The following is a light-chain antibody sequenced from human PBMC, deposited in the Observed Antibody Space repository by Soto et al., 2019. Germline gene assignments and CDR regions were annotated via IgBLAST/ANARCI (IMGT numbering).Light chain of an antibody. CDR2: AAS. J-gene: IGKJ5*01. CDR3: QQSYSTPSIT. V-gene: IGKV1-39*01. CDR1: QDISNY. Sequence: DIQMTQSPSSLSESVGDRVTITCQASQDISNYLNWYQQKPGKAPKLLIYAASSLQSGVPSRFSGSGSGTDFTLTISSLQPEDFATYYCQQSYSTPSITFGQGTRLEIK.